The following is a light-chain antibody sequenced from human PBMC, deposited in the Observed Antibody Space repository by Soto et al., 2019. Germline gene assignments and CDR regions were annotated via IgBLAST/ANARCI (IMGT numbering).Light chain of an antibody. CDR1: SRDVGGYRY. J-gene: IGLJ1*01. V-gene: IGLV2-14*01. Sequence: QSALTQPASVSGSPGQSITISCTGTSRDVGGYRYVSWYQQHPGKAPKLMIYEVSNRPSGVSNRFSGSKSGNTASLTISGLQAEDEADYYCSSYTSGSTYVFGTGTKLTVL. CDR3: SSYTSGSTYV. CDR2: EVS.